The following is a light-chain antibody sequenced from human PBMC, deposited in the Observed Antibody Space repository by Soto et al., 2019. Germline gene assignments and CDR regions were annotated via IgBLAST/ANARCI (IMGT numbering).Light chain of an antibody. V-gene: IGLV2-14*01. CDR2: DVT. CDR3: ASITRSSTSV. CDR1: SSDVGGYEY. J-gene: IGLJ1*01. Sequence: QSALSQPASVPGTPGQSITSSCTGTSSDVGGYEYVSWYQHQPDKAPKLIIYDVTNRPSAVSTRFSGSKSGNTASLTISGIQTEDEADYYCASITRSSTSVFGTGPKVTVL.